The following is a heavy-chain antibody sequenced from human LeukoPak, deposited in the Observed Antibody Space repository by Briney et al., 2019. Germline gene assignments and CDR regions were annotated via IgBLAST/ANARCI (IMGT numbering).Heavy chain of an antibody. J-gene: IGHJ4*02. Sequence: PGGSLRLSCAASGFTFSSYSMNWVRQAPGKGLEWVSSISSSSSYIYYADSVKGRFTISRDNAKNSLYLQMNSLRAEDTAVYYCARGHYDILTGYYTNGDYWGQGTLVTASS. V-gene: IGHV3-21*01. D-gene: IGHD3-9*01. CDR1: GFTFSSYS. CDR2: ISSSSSYI. CDR3: ARGHYDILTGYYTNGDY.